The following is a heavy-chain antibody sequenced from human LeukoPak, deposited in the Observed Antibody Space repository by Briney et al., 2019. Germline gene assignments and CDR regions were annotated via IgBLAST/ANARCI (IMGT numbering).Heavy chain of an antibody. CDR1: GFTFSSYS. Sequence: GGSLRLSCAASGFTFSSYSMNWVRQAPGKGLEWVANIMEDGSNKYYADSVKGRFTISRDNSKNTLYLQMNSLRAEDTAVYYCAGFLWELRENLRGFYFDYWGQGTLVTVSS. CDR3: AGFLWELRENLRGFYFDY. J-gene: IGHJ4*02. CDR2: IMEDGSNK. D-gene: IGHD1-26*01. V-gene: IGHV3-33*08.